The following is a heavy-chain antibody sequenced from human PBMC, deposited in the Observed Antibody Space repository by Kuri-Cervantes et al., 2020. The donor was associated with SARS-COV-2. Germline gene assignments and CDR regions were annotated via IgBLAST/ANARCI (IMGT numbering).Heavy chain of an antibody. CDR2: IYHSGST. Sequence: SETLSLTCTVSGGSISSGGYYWSWIRQPPGKGLEWIGYIYHSGSTYYNPSLKSRVTISVDRSKNQFSLKLSSVTAADTAVYYCARDQGGYYMDVWGKGTTVTVSS. CDR1: GGSISSGGYY. D-gene: IGHD3-16*01. V-gene: IGHV4-30-2*01. J-gene: IGHJ6*03. CDR3: ARDQGGYYMDV.